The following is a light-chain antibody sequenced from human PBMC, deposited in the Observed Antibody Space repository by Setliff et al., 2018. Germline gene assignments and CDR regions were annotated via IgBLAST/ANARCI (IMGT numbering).Light chain of an antibody. CDR3: SPYAGSDNYV. CDR2: EVT. Sequence: QSALTQPASVSGSPGQSITISCTGTSRDVGGYNFVSWYQQHPGKAPKLIISEVTERPSGVPDRFSGSKSGNTASLTVSGLQAEDEADYYCSPYAGSDNYVFGTGTKVTVL. V-gene: IGLV2-8*01. J-gene: IGLJ1*01. CDR1: SRDVGGYNF.